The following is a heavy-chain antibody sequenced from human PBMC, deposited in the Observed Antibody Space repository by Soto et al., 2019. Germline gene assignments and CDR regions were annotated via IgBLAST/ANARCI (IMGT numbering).Heavy chain of an antibody. CDR1: GFTFDDYA. CDR3: AKDIGKAARPPYYYYMDV. V-gene: IGHV3-9*01. Sequence: EVQLVESGGGLVQPGRSLRLSCAASGFTFDDYAMHWVRQAPGKGLEWVSGISWNSGSIGYADSVKGRFTISRDNAKNSLYLQMNSLRAEDTALYYCAKDIGKAARPPYYYYMDVWGKGTTVTVSS. J-gene: IGHJ6*03. CDR2: ISWNSGSI. D-gene: IGHD6-6*01.